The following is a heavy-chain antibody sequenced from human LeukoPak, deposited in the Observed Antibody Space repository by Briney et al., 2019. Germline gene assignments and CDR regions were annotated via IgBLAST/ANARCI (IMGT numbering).Heavy chain of an antibody. J-gene: IGHJ4*02. CDR2: ITTSSHYI. D-gene: IGHD4-17*01. CDR1: GFTFSDYD. CDR3: ARNRGDPSYFDY. Sequence: GGSLRLSCAASGFTFSDYDMCWVRQAPGKGLEWVSSITTSSHYIYYANSVKGRFTISRNNPKNSLYLQMNSLRAEDTAVYYCARNRGDPSYFDYWGQGTLVTVSS. V-gene: IGHV3-21*01.